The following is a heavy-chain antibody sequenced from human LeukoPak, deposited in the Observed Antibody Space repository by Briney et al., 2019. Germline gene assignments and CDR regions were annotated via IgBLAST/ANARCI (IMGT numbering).Heavy chain of an antibody. V-gene: IGHV3-23*01. D-gene: IGHD6-19*01. CDR3: AKERTDSSGWAFDY. Sequence: GGSLRLSCAASGFTFSSYAMSWVRQAPGKGLEWVSATSGSGGSTYYADSVKGRFTISRDNSKNMLYLQMNSLRAEDTAVYYCAKERTDSSGWAFDYWGQGTLVTVSS. CDR1: GFTFSSYA. J-gene: IGHJ4*02. CDR2: TSGSGGST.